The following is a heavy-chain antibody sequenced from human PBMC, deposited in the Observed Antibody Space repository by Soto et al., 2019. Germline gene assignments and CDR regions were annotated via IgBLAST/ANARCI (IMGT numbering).Heavy chain of an antibody. CDR3: ARDSGPRGYDAFDI. Sequence: EVQVVESGGGLVQPGGSLRLSCAASGFTFSNYWMTWVRQAPGKGLEWVANIKQDASENFYVDSVKGRFTISRDNAKNSLYVQMNSLRVEDTAVYYCARDSGPRGYDAFDIWGQGTMVTVSS. J-gene: IGHJ3*02. D-gene: IGHD2-8*02. CDR2: IKQDASEN. V-gene: IGHV3-7*04. CDR1: GFTFSNYW.